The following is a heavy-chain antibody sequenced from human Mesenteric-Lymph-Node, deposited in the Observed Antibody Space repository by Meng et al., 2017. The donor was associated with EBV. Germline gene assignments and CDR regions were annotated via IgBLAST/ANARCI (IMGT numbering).Heavy chain of an antibody. CDR3: ARQRSDSRLFDY. D-gene: IGHD4-11*01. CDR1: GGSFSAYY. Sequence: QVQLQQWGAGLLKPSETLSLNCAVYGGSFSAYYWTWIRQPPGKGLEWIGEINHSGSTIYNPSLKSRVTMSVDTSKSQFSLKLSSVTAADTAVYFCARQRSDSRLFDYWGQGTLVTGSS. J-gene: IGHJ4*01. CDR2: INHSGST. V-gene: IGHV4-34*01.